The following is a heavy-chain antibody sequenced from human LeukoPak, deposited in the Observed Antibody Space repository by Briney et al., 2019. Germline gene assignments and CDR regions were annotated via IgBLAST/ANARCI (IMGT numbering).Heavy chain of an antibody. J-gene: IGHJ6*03. CDR3: AKDQARRQVVAAGWYYYHYMDV. CDR2: INPNSGGT. Sequence: ASVKVSCKASGYTFTGYYMHWVRQAPGQGLEWMGWINPNSGGTNYAQKFQGRVTMTRDTSISTAYMELSRLRSDDTAVYYCAKDQARRQVVAAGWYYYHYMDVWGKGTTVTISS. CDR1: GYTFTGYY. D-gene: IGHD2-15*01. V-gene: IGHV1-2*02.